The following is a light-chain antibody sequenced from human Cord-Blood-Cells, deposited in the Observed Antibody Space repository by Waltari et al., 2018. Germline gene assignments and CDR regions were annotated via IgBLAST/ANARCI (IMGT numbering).Light chain of an antibody. CDR2: EGN. J-gene: IGLJ3*02. CDR3: CSYAGSSTFWV. V-gene: IGLV2-23*03. Sequence: QSALTQPASVSGSPGQSITISCTGTSSDVGSYNLVSWYQQHPGKAPKLIINEGNKRPSGVSNRFSGSKSGNTASLTIAGLQAEDEADYYCCSYAGSSTFWVFGGGTKLTVL. CDR1: SSDVGSYNL.